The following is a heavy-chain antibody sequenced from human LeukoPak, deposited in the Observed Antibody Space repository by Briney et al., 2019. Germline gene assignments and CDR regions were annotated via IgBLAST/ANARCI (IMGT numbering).Heavy chain of an antibody. V-gene: IGHV3-21*01. CDR2: ISSSSSYI. J-gene: IGHJ5*02. Sequence: GGSLRLSCAASGFTFSSYSMNRVRQAPGKGLEWVSSISSSSSYIYYADSVKGRFTISRDNAKNSLYLQMNSLRAEDTAVYYCARGIVAAGTNWFDPWGQGTLVTVSS. D-gene: IGHD6-13*01. CDR3: ARGIVAAGTNWFDP. CDR1: GFTFSSYS.